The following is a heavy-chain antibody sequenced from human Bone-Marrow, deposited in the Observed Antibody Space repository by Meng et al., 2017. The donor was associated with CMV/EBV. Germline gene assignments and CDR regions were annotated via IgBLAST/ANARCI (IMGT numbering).Heavy chain of an antibody. CDR3: ARRIQPYYYDH. Sequence: GESLKISCAASGFTFSSYAMHWVRQAPGKGLEWVAVISYDGSNKYYADSVKGRFTISRDNSKNTLYLQMNSLRAEDTAVYYCARRIQPYYYDHWGQGTLVTVSS. J-gene: IGHJ4*02. V-gene: IGHV3-30*04. CDR2: ISYDGSNK. D-gene: IGHD5-18*01. CDR1: GFTFSSYA.